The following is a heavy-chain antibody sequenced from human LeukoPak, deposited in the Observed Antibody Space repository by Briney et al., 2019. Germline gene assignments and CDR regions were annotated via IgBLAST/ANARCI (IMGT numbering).Heavy chain of an antibody. V-gene: IGHV4-4*09. CDR1: VGSISNYY. D-gene: IGHD1-1*01. CDR2: IYSSGST. J-gene: IGHJ4*02. Sequence: SETLSLTCSVSVGSISNYYWSWIRHPPGKGLEWIGYIYSSGSTNYNPSLKSRVTISVDASKIQFSLRLSSVTAADTAVYYCARHRGNWSFDSWGRGTLVTVSS. CDR3: ARHRGNWSFDS.